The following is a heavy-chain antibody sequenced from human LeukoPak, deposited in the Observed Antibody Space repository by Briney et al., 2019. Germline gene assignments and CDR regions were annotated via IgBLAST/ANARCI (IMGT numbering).Heavy chain of an antibody. CDR2: ISSSGDNT. V-gene: IGHV3-23*01. D-gene: IGHD5-12*01. CDR3: ARRGWLFYLHE. CDR1: GFTFSNYA. Sequence: GGSLRPSCAASGFTFSNYAMSWVRQAPGKGLEWVSTISSSGDNTHYADFVKGRFTISRDNSKNTLYLQMNTLRAEDTAIFYCARRGWLFYLHEWGEGSQVTVSS. J-gene: IGHJ4*02.